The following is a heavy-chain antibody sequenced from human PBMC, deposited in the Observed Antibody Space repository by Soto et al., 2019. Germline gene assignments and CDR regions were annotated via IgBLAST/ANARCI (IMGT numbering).Heavy chain of an antibody. CDR2: IYYSGST. Sequence: QVQLQESGPGLVKPSQTLSLTCTVSGGSISSGGYYWSWIRQHPGKGLEWIGYIYYSGSTYYNPTLMGRVTISEDTSKNQFALKLSSVTAADTAVYYCARVGGINWFDPWGQGTLVTVSS. CDR3: ARVGGINWFDP. CDR1: GGSISSGGYY. D-gene: IGHD3-16*01. V-gene: IGHV4-31*03. J-gene: IGHJ5*02.